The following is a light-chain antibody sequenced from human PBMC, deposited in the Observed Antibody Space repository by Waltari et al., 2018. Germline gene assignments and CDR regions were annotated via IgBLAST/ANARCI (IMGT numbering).Light chain of an antibody. CDR3: LQSSNMPRT. CDR1: QNIRTY. Sequence: DIQMTQAPSSLSASIGDRVTIACRASQNIRTYLSWYQQKPGQAPKLLIYGASTLQRGVPSRFTGSGSGTVFTLTITSLQPEDFATYYCLQSSNMPRTFGPGARLEI. CDR2: GAS. J-gene: IGKJ2*01. V-gene: IGKV1-39*01.